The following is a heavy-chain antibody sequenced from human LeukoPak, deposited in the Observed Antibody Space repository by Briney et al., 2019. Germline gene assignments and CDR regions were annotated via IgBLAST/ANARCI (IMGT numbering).Heavy chain of an antibody. CDR1: GYTFTGYY. D-gene: IGHD2-21*01. Sequence: ASVKVSCKASGYTFTGYYTHWVRQAPGQGLEWMGWINPNSGGTNYAQKFQGWVTMTRDTSISTAYMELSRLRSDDTAVYYCARMGLLSSNYYYYYGMDVWGQGTTVTVSS. CDR3: ARMGLLSSNYYYYYGMDV. V-gene: IGHV1-2*04. CDR2: INPNSGGT. J-gene: IGHJ6*02.